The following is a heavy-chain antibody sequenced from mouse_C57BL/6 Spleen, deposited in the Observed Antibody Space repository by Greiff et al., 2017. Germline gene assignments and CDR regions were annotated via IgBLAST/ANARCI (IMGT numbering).Heavy chain of an antibody. CDR3: ARDVGSYYFDY. J-gene: IGHJ2*01. V-gene: IGHV3-6*01. CDR1: GYSITSGYY. CDR2: ISYDGSN. Sequence: EVQLQESGPGLVNPSQSLSLTCSVTGYSITSGYYWNWIRQFPGNKLEWMGYISYDGSNNYNPSLKNRISITRDTSKNQFFLKLNSVTTEDTATYYCARDVGSYYFDYWGQGTTLTVSS.